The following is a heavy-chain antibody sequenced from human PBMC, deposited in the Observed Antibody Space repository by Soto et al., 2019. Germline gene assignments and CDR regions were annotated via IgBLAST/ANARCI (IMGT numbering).Heavy chain of an antibody. CDR1: GGSISSYY. CDR2: IYYSGST. V-gene: IGHV4-59*01. CDR3: ARVREYSSSFDY. J-gene: IGHJ4*02. D-gene: IGHD6-6*01. Sequence: SETLSLTCTVSGGSISSYYWSWIRQPPGKGLEWIGYIYYSGSTNYNPSLKSRVTISVDTSKNQFSLKLSSVTAADTAVYYCARVREYSSSFDYWGQGTLVTVSS.